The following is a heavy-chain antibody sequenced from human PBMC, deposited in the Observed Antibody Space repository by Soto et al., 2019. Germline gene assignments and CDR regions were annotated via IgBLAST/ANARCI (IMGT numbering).Heavy chain of an antibody. V-gene: IGHV3-23*01. CDR1: GFTFSSYA. J-gene: IGHJ6*03. D-gene: IGHD2-2*01. CDR3: AKNLGYCSSTSCYVYMDV. Sequence: EVQLLESGGGLVQPGGSLRLSCAASGFTFSSYAMSWVRQAPGKGLEWVSAISGSGGSTYYADSVKGRFTISRDNSKNTLYLQMNSLRAEDTAVDYCAKNLGYCSSTSCYVYMDVWGKGTTVTVSS. CDR2: ISGSGGST.